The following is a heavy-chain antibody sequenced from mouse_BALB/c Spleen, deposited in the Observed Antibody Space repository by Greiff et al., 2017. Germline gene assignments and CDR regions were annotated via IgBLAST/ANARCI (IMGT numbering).Heavy chain of an antibody. D-gene: IGHD2-4*01. CDR3: AVDYALFAY. CDR1: GYTFTSYW. CDR2: IYPGDGDT. V-gene: IGHV1-87*01. J-gene: IGHJ3*01. Sequence: VQLQQSGAELARPGASVKLSCKASGYTFTSYWMQWVKQRPGQGLEWIGAIYPGDGDTRYTQKFKGKATLTADKSSSTAYMQLSSLASEDSAVYYCAVDYALFAYWGQGTLVTVSA.